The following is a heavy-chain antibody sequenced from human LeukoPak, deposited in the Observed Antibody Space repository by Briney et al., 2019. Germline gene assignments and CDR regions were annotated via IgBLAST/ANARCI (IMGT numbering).Heavy chain of an antibody. CDR1: GFTFNNAW. CDR3: AVYCSGGSCYSHDAFDI. Sequence: GGSLRLSCATSGFTFNNAWMSWVRQAPGKGLEWVSSISSSSNYIYYADSVKGRFTISRDNAKNSLYLQMNSLRAEDTAVYYCAVYCSGGSCYSHDAFDIWGQGTMVTVSS. D-gene: IGHD2-15*01. J-gene: IGHJ3*02. V-gene: IGHV3-21*01. CDR2: ISSSSNYI.